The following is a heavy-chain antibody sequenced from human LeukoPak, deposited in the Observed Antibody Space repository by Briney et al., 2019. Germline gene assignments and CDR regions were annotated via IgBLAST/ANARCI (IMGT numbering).Heavy chain of an antibody. CDR2: ISSNGGST. J-gene: IGHJ4*02. Sequence: PGGSLRLSCAASGFTFSSYAMHWVRQAPGKGLEYVSAISSNGGSTYYANSVKGRFTISRDNSKNTLYLQMGSLRAEDMAVYYCAGAAAGPFDYWGQGTLVTVSS. V-gene: IGHV3-64*01. D-gene: IGHD6-13*01. CDR1: GFTFSSYA. CDR3: AGAAAGPFDY.